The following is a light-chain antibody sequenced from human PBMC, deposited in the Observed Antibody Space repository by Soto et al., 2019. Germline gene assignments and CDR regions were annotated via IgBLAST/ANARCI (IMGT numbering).Light chain of an antibody. V-gene: IGKV3-20*01. CDR2: GAS. CDR1: QAVSSIL. CDR3: QQHGTSPI. J-gene: IGKJ4*01. Sequence: VVLTQSPGTLSLSPGERATLSCRASQAVSSILLAWYQQKPGQAPRLLIYGASSRATGIPDRFSGSGSGTDFTLTVSRLEPEDFAVYNCQQHGTSPIFGGGTKVEIK.